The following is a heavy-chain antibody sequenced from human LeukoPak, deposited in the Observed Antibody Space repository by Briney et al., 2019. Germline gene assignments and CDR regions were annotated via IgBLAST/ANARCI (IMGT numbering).Heavy chain of an antibody. D-gene: IGHD6-13*01. CDR2: ISSSSSYI. V-gene: IGHV3-21*01. J-gene: IGHJ4*02. CDR3: AREAAAGTDRYFDY. CDR1: GFTFSSYG. Sequence: GGSLRLSCAASGFTFSSYGMHWVRQAPGKGLEWVSSISSSSSYIYYADSVKGRFTISRDNAKNSLYLQMNSLRAEDTAVYYCAREAAAGTDRYFDYWGQGTLVTVSS.